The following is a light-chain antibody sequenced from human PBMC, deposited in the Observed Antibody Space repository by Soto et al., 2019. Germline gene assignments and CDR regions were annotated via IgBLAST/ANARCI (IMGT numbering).Light chain of an antibody. J-gene: IGKJ5*01. CDR1: QDISNY. CDR2: DAS. V-gene: IGKV1-33*01. CDR3: QQYDHLPIT. Sequence: DIQMTQSPSTLSASVGDRVTISCRASQDISNYLNWYQQKPGEAPKLLIYDASKLETGVPSRFSGSGSGTDFTFTISSLQPEDFATYHCQQYDHLPITFGQGTRLEIK.